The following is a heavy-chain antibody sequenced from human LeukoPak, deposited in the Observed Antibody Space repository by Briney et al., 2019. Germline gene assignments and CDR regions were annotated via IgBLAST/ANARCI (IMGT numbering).Heavy chain of an antibody. CDR3: AREIGPRQLHLWGAAFDL. Sequence: GSVKVSCKASGYTFSNYYIHWVRQAPGQGLEWMRIINPSGGGTSYAQKFQGRVTMTRDTSTSTVYMELSSLRSDDTAVYYCAREIGPRQLHLWGAAFDLWGQGTLVTVSS. D-gene: IGHD5-18*01. J-gene: IGHJ4*02. V-gene: IGHV1-46*01. CDR1: GYTFSNYY. CDR2: INPSGGGT.